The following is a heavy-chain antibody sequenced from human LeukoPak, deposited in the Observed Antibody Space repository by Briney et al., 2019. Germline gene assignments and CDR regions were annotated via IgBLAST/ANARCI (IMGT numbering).Heavy chain of an antibody. CDR2: ISYDGTNK. J-gene: IGHJ4*02. CDR1: GFTFTIYA. Sequence: GGCLRLSCAASGFTFTIYAMNWVRQAPGKGLEWVAIISYDGTNKDYADSVKGRFSISRDNSRNTVYLKMTSLRAEDTAVYYCARGPLCTTSHPSYFDYWGQGTLVTVSS. D-gene: IGHD2-2*01. CDR3: ARGPLCTTSHPSYFDY. V-gene: IGHV3-30-3*01.